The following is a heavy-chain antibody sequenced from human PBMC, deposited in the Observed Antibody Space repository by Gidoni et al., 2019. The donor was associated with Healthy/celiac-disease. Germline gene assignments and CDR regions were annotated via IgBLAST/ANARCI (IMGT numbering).Heavy chain of an antibody. D-gene: IGHD6-6*01. J-gene: IGHJ4*02. CDR1: GGSISSGGYY. CDR3: ASSGIAARRGFFDY. Sequence: QVQLQESGPGLVKPSQTLSLTCTVSGGSISSGGYYWRWIRQHPGKGLEWIGYIYYSGSTYYNPSLKSRVTISVDTSKNQFSLKLSSVTAADTAVYYCASSGIAARRGFFDYWGQGTLVTVSS. V-gene: IGHV4-31*03. CDR2: IYYSGST.